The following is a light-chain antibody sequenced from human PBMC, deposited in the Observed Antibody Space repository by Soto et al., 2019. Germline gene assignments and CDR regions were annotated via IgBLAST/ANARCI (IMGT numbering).Light chain of an antibody. Sequence: EIVMRQSPATLSVSPGERGTLSCRASQSVSSHLAWYQQKPGQAPRLLIYGASTRTTGIPSRFSGRGSGKDLTLTISSTHSENLAVYCYQQYNSWPPLTFRGGTKMEIK. CDR1: QSVSSH. CDR3: QQYNSWPPLT. CDR2: GAS. J-gene: IGKJ4*01. V-gene: IGKV3-15*01.